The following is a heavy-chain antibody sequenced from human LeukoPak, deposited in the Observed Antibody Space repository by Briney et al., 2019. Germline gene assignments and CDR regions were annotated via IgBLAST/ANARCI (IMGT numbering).Heavy chain of an antibody. Sequence: GGSLRLSCAASGFTFSSYEMNWVRQAPGRGLEWVSYIGNTGRTIYYADSVQGRFTISRDSAKNSLYLQMNSLRAEDTAIYYCVRGDRYFFDFWGQGTLVTVSS. CDR1: GFTFSSYE. D-gene: IGHD1-14*01. CDR2: IGNTGRTI. V-gene: IGHV3-48*03. J-gene: IGHJ4*02. CDR3: VRGDRYFFDF.